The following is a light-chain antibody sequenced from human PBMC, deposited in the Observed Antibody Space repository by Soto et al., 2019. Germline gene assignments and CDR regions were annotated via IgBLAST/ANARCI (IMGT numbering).Light chain of an antibody. CDR1: LSISSS. J-gene: IGKJ1*01. Sequence: DIRMTQSPSSHSASVGYRITIIRSQILSISSSLNWYQQKPGKAPRLLIYAASRLQSGAPSMFSGSGSGTDFTLTITSLQTEDFATYYCKQSYITPRTFGTGTKVDIK. CDR2: AAS. CDR3: KQSYITPRT. V-gene: IGKV1-39*01.